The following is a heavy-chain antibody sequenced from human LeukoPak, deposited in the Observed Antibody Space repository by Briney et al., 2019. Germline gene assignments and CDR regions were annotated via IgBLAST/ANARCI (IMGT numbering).Heavy chain of an antibody. V-gene: IGHV3-21*01. Sequence: GGSLRLSCAASGFTSSSYSTNWVRQAPGKGLEWVSSISSSSSYIYYADSVKGRFTISRDNAKNSLYLQMNSLRAEDTAVYYCARAPVYCSSTSCYSPSGFDYWGQGTLVTVSS. CDR3: ARAPVYCSSTSCYSPSGFDY. CDR1: GFTSSSYS. D-gene: IGHD2-2*01. CDR2: ISSSSSYI. J-gene: IGHJ4*02.